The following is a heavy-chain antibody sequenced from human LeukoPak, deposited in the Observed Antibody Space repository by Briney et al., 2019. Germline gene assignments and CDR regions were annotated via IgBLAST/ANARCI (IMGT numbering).Heavy chain of an antibody. D-gene: IGHD6-19*01. CDR2: IWYDGSNK. J-gene: IGHJ4*02. V-gene: IGHV3-33*01. Sequence: GGSLRLSCAASGFTFSSYGMHWVRQAPGKGLVWVAVIWYDGSNKYYADSVKGRFTISRDNSKNTLYLQMNSLRAEDTAVYYCARAVAGPGGDYWGQGTLVTVSS. CDR3: ARAVAGPGGDY. CDR1: GFTFSSYG.